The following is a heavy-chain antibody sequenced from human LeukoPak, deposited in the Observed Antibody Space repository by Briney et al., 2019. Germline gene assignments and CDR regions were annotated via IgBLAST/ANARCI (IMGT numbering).Heavy chain of an antibody. CDR2: ISYDGSNK. CDR1: GFTFSSYG. V-gene: IGHV3-30*18. Sequence: GRSLRLSCAASGFTFSSYGIHWVRQAPGKGLEWVAVISYDGSNKYYADSVKGRFTISRDNSKNTLYLQMNSLRAEDTAVYYCAKDKWYYYDSSGYSTTLDYWGQGTLVTVSS. CDR3: AKDKWYYYDSSGYSTTLDY. J-gene: IGHJ4*02. D-gene: IGHD3-22*01.